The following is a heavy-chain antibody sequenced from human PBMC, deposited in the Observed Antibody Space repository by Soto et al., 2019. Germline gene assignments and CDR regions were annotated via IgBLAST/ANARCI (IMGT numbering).Heavy chain of an antibody. CDR2: LSHNGGPI. D-gene: IGHD3-16*01. Sequence: EVQLVDSGGGLVQPGRSLRLSCTASGFTFDDYAMHWVQQAPGKGLEWVSGLSHNGGPIGYPDSVKGRFTISRDNANNSLYLQMASLLPEVTAFYSCVKDMGYDYSWGRPVDSWGQGTLVTVSS. CDR1: GFTFDDYA. V-gene: IGHV3-9*01. J-gene: IGHJ4*02. CDR3: VKDMGYDYSWGRPVDS.